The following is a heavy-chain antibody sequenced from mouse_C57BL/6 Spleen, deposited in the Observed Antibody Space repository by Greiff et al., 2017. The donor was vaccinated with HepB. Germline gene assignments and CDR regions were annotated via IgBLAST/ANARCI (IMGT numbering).Heavy chain of an antibody. CDR3: ARGEVTTWYFDV. D-gene: IGHD2-12*01. J-gene: IGHJ1*03. CDR2: IYPGDGDT. Sequence: VKLMESGPELVKPGASVKISCKASGYAFSSSWMNWVKQRPGKGLEWIGRIYPGDGDTNYNGKFKGKATLTADKSSSTAYMQLSSLTSEDSAVYFCARGEVTTWYFDVWGTGTTVTVSS. V-gene: IGHV1-82*01. CDR1: GYAFSSSW.